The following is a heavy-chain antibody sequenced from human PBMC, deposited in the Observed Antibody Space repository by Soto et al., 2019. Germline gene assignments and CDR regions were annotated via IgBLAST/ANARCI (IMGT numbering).Heavy chain of an antibody. CDR2: IYPGDSDT. D-gene: IGHD1-26*01. CDR1: GHSFTNYW. V-gene: IGHV5-51*01. J-gene: IGHJ3*02. Sequence: GESLKISCKASGHSFTNYWIGWVRQMPGKGLEWMGIIYPGDSDTRYSPSFQGQVTISADKSISTAFLQWSSLKASDTAMYYCARLILGATDAFDIWGQGTMVTVSS. CDR3: ARLILGATDAFDI.